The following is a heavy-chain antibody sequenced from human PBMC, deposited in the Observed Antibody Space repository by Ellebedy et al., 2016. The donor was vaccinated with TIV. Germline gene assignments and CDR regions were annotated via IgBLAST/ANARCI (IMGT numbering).Heavy chain of an antibody. CDR1: GFTFRSYW. CDR3: ARSPDGFDY. CDR2: IKQDGSDQ. D-gene: IGHD1-14*01. Sequence: GGSLRLSXVASGFTFRSYWMSWVRQAPGKGLEWVANIKQDGSDQNYVESVKGRFTISRDNAKNSLYLQMNSLRVEDTAVYYCARSPDGFDYWGQGTLVTVSS. V-gene: IGHV3-7*01. J-gene: IGHJ4*02.